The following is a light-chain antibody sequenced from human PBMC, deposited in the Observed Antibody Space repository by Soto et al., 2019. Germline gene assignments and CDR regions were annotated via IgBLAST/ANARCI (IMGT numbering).Light chain of an antibody. CDR2: GAS. CDR3: QQYGSSPLWT. J-gene: IGKJ1*01. V-gene: IGKV3-20*01. Sequence: EIVLTQSPGTLSLSPGERATLSCRASQSIISSYLAWYQQKPGQAPRLLIYGASSRATGIPERFSGSWSGTDFTLTISRLEPEDCAVYYCQQYGSSPLWTVGQGTKGEIK. CDR1: QSIISSY.